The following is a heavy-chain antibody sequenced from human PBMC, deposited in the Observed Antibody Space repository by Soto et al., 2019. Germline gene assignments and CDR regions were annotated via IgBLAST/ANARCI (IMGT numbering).Heavy chain of an antibody. D-gene: IGHD2-2*01. J-gene: IGHJ5*02. CDR2: IYYSGST. V-gene: IGHV4-61*01. Sequence: SETLSLTCTVSGGSVSSGSYYWSWIRQPPGKGLEWIGYIYYSGSTNYNPSLKSRVTISVDTSKNQFSLKLSSVTAADTAVYYCARDLRYCSSTSCINWFDPWGQGTLVTVSS. CDR3: ARDLRYCSSTSCINWFDP. CDR1: GGSVSSGSYY.